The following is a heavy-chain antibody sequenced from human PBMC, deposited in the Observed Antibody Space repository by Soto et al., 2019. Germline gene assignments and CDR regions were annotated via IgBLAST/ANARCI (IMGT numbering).Heavy chain of an antibody. J-gene: IGHJ5*02. D-gene: IGHD3-22*01. V-gene: IGHV4-39*01. CDR3: ARRGTHYYDSSGLGFDP. CDR2: IYYSGST. Sequence: SSETLSLTCTVSGGSISSSSYYWGWIRQPPGKGLEWIGDIYYSGSTYYNPSLKSRVTISVDSSKNQFSLKLSSVTAADTAVYYCARRGTHYYDSSGLGFDPWGQGTLVT. CDR1: GGSISSSSYY.